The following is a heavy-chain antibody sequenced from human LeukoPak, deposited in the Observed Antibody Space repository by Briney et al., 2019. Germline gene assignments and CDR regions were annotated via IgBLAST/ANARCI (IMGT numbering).Heavy chain of an antibody. CDR2: IIPIFGTA. CDR3: ARGEDCSSTSCFGAPARYYYYYYMDV. D-gene: IGHD2-2*01. V-gene: IGHV1-69*05. CDR1: GGTFSSYA. Sequence: ASVKVSCKASGGTFSSYAISWVRQAPGQGLEWMGGIIPIFGTANYAQKFQGRVTITTDESTSTAYMELSSLRSEDTAVYYCARGEDCSSTSCFGAPARYYYYYYMDVWGKGTTVTVSS. J-gene: IGHJ6*03.